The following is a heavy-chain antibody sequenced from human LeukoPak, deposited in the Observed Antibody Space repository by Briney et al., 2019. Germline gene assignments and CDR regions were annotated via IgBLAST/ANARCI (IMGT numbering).Heavy chain of an antibody. CDR3: AKETTTVTDCFDP. CDR2: ISYDGSNK. Sequence: GRSLRLSCAASGFTFSSYGMHWVRQAPGKGLEWVAVISYDGSNKYYADSVKGRFTISRDNSKNTLYLQMNSLRAEDTAVYYCAKETTTVTDCFDPWGQGTLVTVSS. CDR1: GFTFSSYG. J-gene: IGHJ5*02. V-gene: IGHV3-30*18. D-gene: IGHD4-17*01.